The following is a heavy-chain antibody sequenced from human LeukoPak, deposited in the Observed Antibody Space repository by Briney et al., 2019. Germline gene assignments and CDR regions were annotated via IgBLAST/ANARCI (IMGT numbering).Heavy chain of an antibody. D-gene: IGHD5-18*01. J-gene: IGHJ3*02. CDR1: GGTFSSYA. V-gene: IGHV1-69*05. CDR3: ATQYSYGYRGAFDI. CDR2: IIPIFGTA. Sequence: ASVKVSCKASGGTFSSYAISWVRQAPGQGLEWMGGIIPIFGTANYAQKFQGRVTITTDESTSTAYMELSSLRSEDTAAYYCATQYSYGYRGAFDIWGQGTMVTVSS.